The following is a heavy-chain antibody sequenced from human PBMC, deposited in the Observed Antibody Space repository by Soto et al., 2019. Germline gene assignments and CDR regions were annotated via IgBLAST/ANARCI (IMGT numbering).Heavy chain of an antibody. D-gene: IGHD6-19*01. CDR1: GYTFTSDD. V-gene: IGHV1-8*01. CDR2: MNPNSGNT. CDR3: ATGRTTGYSSGWYLDAYDI. J-gene: IGHJ3*02. Sequence: GSSVMVSWKDSGYTFTSDDINWVRQATGQGLECMGCMNPNSGNTGYAQKFQGRVTMTRNTSISTAYMSLSSLRSEDTVVYYCATGRTTGYSSGWYLDAYDIWGQGSMDIVSS.